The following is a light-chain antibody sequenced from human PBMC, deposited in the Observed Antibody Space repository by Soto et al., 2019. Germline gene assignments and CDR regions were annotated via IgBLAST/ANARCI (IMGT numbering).Light chain of an antibody. CDR3: LQHNSFPRT. V-gene: IGKV1-17*03. CDR2: SAS. Sequence: DIQMTQSPSAMSASVGDRVTITCRAGQDISNYLVWFQLKPGQVPKRLIYSASSLQSGVPSRFSGSGSGTEFTLTISSLQPEDFATYYCLQHNSFPRTFGQGTKVEIK. J-gene: IGKJ1*01. CDR1: QDISNY.